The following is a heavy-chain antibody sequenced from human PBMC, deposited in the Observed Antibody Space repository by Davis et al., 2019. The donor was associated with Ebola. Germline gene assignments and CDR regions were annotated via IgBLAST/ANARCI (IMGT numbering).Heavy chain of an antibody. CDR3: ASWRWHDRGYKDPDDHMDV. CDR2: I. Sequence: GESLKISCAASGFTFSSYSMNWVRQAPGKGLEWVSSIKGRFTISRDNAKNSLYLQMNSLRAEDTAVYYCASWRWHDRGYKDPDDHMDVWGKGTTVTVSS. V-gene: IGHV3-21*04. CDR1: GFTFSSYS. D-gene: IGHD1-14*01. J-gene: IGHJ6*03.